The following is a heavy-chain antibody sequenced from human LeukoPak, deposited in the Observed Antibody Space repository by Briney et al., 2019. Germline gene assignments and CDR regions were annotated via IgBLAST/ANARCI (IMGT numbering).Heavy chain of an antibody. V-gene: IGHV3-30*03. Sequence: GGSLRLSCAASGFTFSSYGMHWVRQAPGKGLEWVAVISYDGSNKYYADSVKGRFTISRDNSKNTLYLQMDSLRAEGTAVYYCARDPPSRFLEWLLLFDYWGQGTLVTVSS. CDR3: ARDPPSRFLEWLLLFDY. D-gene: IGHD3-3*01. J-gene: IGHJ4*02. CDR2: ISYDGSNK. CDR1: GFTFSSYG.